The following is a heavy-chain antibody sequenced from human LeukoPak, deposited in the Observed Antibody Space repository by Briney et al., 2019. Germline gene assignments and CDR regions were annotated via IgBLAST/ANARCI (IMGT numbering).Heavy chain of an antibody. D-gene: IGHD3-10*01. CDR1: GFTFSSYA. CDR2: ISGSGGSS. CDR3: AKSYGSGPVWDY. J-gene: IGHJ4*02. Sequence: GGSLRPSCAASGFTFSSYAMSWVRQAPGKGLEWVSAISGSGGSSYYADSVKGRFTISRDNSKITLYLQMNSLRAEDTAVYYCAKSYGSGPVWDYWGQGTLVTVSS. V-gene: IGHV3-23*01.